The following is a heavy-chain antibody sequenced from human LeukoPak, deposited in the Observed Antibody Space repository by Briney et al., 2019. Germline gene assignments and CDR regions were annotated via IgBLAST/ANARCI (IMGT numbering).Heavy chain of an antibody. D-gene: IGHD6-13*01. CDR3: ATGGVSSSWYETDYYYYYGMDV. Sequence: ASVKVSCKASGYTFTDYYMHWVRQAPGQGLEWMGWINPNSGGTNYAQKFQGRVTMTRDTSNSTAYMELSRLRSDDTAVYYCATGGVSSSWYETDYYYYYGMDVWGQGTTVTVSS. CDR1: GYTFTDYY. CDR2: INPNSGGT. J-gene: IGHJ6*02. V-gene: IGHV1-2*02.